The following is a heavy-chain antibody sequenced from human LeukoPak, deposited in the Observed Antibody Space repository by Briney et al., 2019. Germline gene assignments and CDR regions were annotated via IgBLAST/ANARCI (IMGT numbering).Heavy chain of an antibody. CDR3: AKRDLDSSGYYYTSAFDI. CDR1: GFTVSSNY. J-gene: IGHJ3*02. V-gene: IGHV3-66*01. CDR2: IYSGGST. D-gene: IGHD3-22*01. Sequence: GGSLRLSCAASGFTVSSNYMSWVRQAPGKGLEWVSVIYSGGSTYYADSVKGRFTISRDNSKNTLYLQMNSLRAEDTAVYYCAKRDLDSSGYYYTSAFDIWGQGTMVTVSS.